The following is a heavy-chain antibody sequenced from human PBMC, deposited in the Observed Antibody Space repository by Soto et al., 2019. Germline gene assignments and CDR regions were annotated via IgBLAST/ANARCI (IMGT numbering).Heavy chain of an antibody. CDR3: ARDYDSSGDY. Sequence: QLQLQESGPGLVKPSDTLSLTCTVSGGSISTSSYYWGWIRQPPGKGQEWIGSIYYSGSTYYNPSLKSRVTISVDTSKNQFSLKLSSVTAADTAVYYCARDYDSSGDYWGQGTLVTVSS. V-gene: IGHV4-39*01. J-gene: IGHJ4*02. CDR1: GGSISTSSYY. CDR2: IYYSGST. D-gene: IGHD3-22*01.